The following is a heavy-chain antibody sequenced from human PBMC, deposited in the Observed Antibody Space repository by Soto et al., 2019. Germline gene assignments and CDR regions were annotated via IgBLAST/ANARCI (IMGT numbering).Heavy chain of an antibody. CDR3: ARPNMWYGKIQD. Sequence: QVQLQESGPGLVKPSETLSLTCTVSGASMIGNYWTWVRQPPGKGLEWIGNMFYSGTTNYNPSLKSRVTMSLDTSMNQFSLRLSSVPAADTAVYYCARPNMWYGKIQDWGQGTLVTVSS. D-gene: IGHD2-15*01. V-gene: IGHV4-59*01. J-gene: IGHJ1*01. CDR2: MFYSGTT. CDR1: GASMIGNY.